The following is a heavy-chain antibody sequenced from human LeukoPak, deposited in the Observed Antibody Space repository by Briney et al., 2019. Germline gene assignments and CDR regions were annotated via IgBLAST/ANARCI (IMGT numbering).Heavy chain of an antibody. J-gene: IGHJ6*04. D-gene: IGHD3-10*02. CDR3: AELGITMIGGV. CDR1: GFRFSSYW. Sequence: PGGSLRLSCAASGFRFSSYWMHWVRQAPGKGLVWVSRIDSDGSTTSYADSVKGRFTISRDNAKSTLYLQMNSLRAEDTAVYYCAELGITMIGGVWGKGTTVTISS. CDR2: IDSDGSTT. V-gene: IGHV3-74*01.